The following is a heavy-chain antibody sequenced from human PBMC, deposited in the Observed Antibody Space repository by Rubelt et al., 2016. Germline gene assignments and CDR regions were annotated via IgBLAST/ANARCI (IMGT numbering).Heavy chain of an antibody. V-gene: IGHV4-34*11. CDR1: GGSFSCYY. J-gene: IGHJ4*02. Sequence: QVQLQQWGAGLLKPSETLSLTCAVYGGSFSCYYWSWIRQPPGKGLEWLGYIYYSGSTNYNPPLESRVPMSVDTSKNQYSLKRTSVTASDTGVDYCARGVRGSGNAFCDYWGQGTLVTVSS. CDR2: IYYSGST. D-gene: IGHD3-10*01. CDR3: ARGVRGSGNAFCDY.